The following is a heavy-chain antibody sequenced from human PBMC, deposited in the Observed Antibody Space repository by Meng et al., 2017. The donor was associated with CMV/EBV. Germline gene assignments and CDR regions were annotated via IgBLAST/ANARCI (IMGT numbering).Heavy chain of an antibody. CDR2: IYYSGST. J-gene: IGHJ4*02. CDR3: ARDFGPYCTNGVCYTRFDY. V-gene: IGHV4-39*07. Sequence: GSLRLSCTVSGGSISSSSYYWGWIRQPPGKGLEWIGSIYYSGSTYYNPSLKSRVTISVDTSKNQFSLKLSSVTAADTAVYYCARDFGPYCTNGVCYTRFDYWGQGTLVTVSS. D-gene: IGHD2-8*01. CDR1: GGSISSSSYY.